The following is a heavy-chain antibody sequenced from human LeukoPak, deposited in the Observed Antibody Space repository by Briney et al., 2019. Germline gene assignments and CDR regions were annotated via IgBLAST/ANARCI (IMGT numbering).Heavy chain of an antibody. CDR2: INHSGST. V-gene: IGHV4-34*01. CDR3: ARGQEAGGFYC. CDR1: GGSIISYY. J-gene: IGHJ4*02. Sequence: SETLSLTCTVSGGSIISYYWSWIRQPPGKGLEWIGEINHSGSTNYNPSLKSRVTISVDTSKNQFSLKLSSVTAADTAVYYCARGQEAGGFYCWGQGSLVTVSS.